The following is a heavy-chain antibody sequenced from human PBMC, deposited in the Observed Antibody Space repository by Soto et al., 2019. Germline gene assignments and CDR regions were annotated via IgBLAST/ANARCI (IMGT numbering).Heavy chain of an antibody. D-gene: IGHD5-18*01. J-gene: IGHJ4*02. Sequence: QVHLVESGGGVVQPGRSLRLSCAASGFTFSTYGIHWVRQAPGEGLEWVAIISYDRSDKWYVDSVKGRFTVSRDNSKNTLYLQMNTLRPEDTAIYYCAKDINSARDGYHYGADYWGQGTLVTVSS. CDR3: AKDINSARDGYHYGADY. CDR1: GFTFSTYG. V-gene: IGHV3-30*18. CDR2: ISYDRSDK.